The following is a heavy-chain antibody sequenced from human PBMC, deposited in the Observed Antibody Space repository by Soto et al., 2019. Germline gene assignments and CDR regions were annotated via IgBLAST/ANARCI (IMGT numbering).Heavy chain of an antibody. Sequence: SETLSLTCTVSGASINSADYYWSWLRQPPGKALEWIGYIYYSGSDYYNPSLSSRVTISIDTSKNQFSLNLMSVTAADRAVYYCARVVQYYDSVGYSFYYFDYWGQGALVTVSS. J-gene: IGHJ4*02. CDR1: GASINSADYY. V-gene: IGHV4-30-4*01. CDR2: IYYSGSD. D-gene: IGHD3-22*01. CDR3: ARVVQYYDSVGYSFYYFDY.